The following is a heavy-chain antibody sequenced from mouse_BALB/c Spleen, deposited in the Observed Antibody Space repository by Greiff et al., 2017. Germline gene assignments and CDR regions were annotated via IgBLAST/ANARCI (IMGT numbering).Heavy chain of an antibody. CDR2: ISSGGSYT. J-gene: IGHJ3*01. CDR1: GFTFSSYT. CDR3: TRGELRITTAAKYAY. V-gene: IGHV5-6-4*01. Sequence: EVLLVESGGGLVKPGGSLKLSCAASGFTFSSYTMSWVRQTPEKRLEWVATISSGGSYTYYPDSVKGRFTISRDTAKNTLYLQMSSLKSEDTAMYYCTRGELRITTAAKYAYWGQGTLVTVSA. D-gene: IGHD1-2*01.